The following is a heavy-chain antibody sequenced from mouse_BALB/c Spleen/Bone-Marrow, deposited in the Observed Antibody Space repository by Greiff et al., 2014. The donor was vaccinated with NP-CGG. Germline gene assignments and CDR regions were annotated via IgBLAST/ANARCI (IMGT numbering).Heavy chain of an antibody. D-gene: IGHD1-1*01. Sequence: DVKLVESGGGLVQPGGSLKLSCAASGFTFSSYGMSWVRQTPDKRLELVATINSNGGSTYYPDSVKGRFTISRDNAKNTLYLQMSSLKSEDTAMYYCARDYYGSSDYWGQATTLTVSS. CDR1: GFTFSSYG. V-gene: IGHV5-6-3*01. CDR2: INSNGGST. CDR3: ARDYYGSSDY. J-gene: IGHJ2*01.